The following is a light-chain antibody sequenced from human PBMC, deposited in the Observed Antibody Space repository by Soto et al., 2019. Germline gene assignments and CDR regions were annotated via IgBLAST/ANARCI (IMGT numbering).Light chain of an antibody. CDR3: SSFTSSTTYV. J-gene: IGLJ1*01. CDR1: SSDVGNYNY. V-gene: IGLV2-14*01. CDR2: NVN. Sequence: QSALTHSASVSGSPGQSITISCTGTSSDVGNYNYVSWYQQHPGEVPKLIIFNVNNRPSGVSNRFSGSKSGNTASLTISGLQAEDEADYYCSSFTSSTTYVFGTGTKLTVL.